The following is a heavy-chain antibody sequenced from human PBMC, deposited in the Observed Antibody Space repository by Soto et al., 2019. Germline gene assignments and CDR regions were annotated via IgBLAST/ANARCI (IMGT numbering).Heavy chain of an antibody. D-gene: IGHD2-15*01. J-gene: IGHJ4*01. CDR2: INHSGTT. V-gene: IGHV4-34*01. CDR1: GGSFSDYY. Sequence: SETLSLTCAVYGGSFSDYYWNWIRQPPGRGLEWIGEINHSGTTNYNPSLKSRVTISVDTSKNQFSLKLSSVTAADTALYYCARGGYCSGGSCSGPSFEYWGHGTLVTVSS. CDR3: ARGGYCSGGSCSGPSFEY.